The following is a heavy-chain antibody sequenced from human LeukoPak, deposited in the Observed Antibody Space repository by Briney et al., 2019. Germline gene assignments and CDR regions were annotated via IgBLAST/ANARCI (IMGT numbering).Heavy chain of an antibody. CDR1: GGSISSGSYY. CDR3: ARDKRVAVAGTYIYYYYMDV. D-gene: IGHD6-19*01. CDR2: IYISGSGST. J-gene: IGHJ6*03. V-gene: IGHV4-61*02. Sequence: SETLSLTCTVSGGSISSGSYYWSWVRQPAGKGLEWIGRIYISGSGSTNYNPSLKSRVTMSVDTSKNQFSLKLSSVTAADTAVYYCARDKRVAVAGTYIYYYYMDVWGNGTTVTISS.